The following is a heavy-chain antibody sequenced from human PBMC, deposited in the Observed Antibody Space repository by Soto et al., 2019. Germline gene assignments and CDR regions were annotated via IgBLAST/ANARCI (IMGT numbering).Heavy chain of an antibody. D-gene: IGHD2-15*01. Sequence: QVQLVESGGGVVQPGRSLRLSCAASGFTFSSYGMHWVRQAPGKGLEWVAVISYDGSNKYYADSVKGRFTISRDNSKNTLYLQMNSLRAEDTAVYYCARGKGPFTVVTPVAFDYWGQGTLVTVSS. CDR2: ISYDGSNK. CDR1: GFTFSSYG. V-gene: IGHV3-30*03. J-gene: IGHJ4*02. CDR3: ARGKGPFTVVTPVAFDY.